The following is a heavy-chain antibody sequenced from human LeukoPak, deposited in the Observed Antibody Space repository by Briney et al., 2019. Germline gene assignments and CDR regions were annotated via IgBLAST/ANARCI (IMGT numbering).Heavy chain of an antibody. CDR3: ASRGIVDLKFDP. Sequence: GGSLRLSCAASGFTFSNYRMTWVRQAPGKGLEWVANIKQDGSEKYYVDSVKGRFTISRDNAKNSLYLQMNSLRAEDTAVYYCASRGIVDLKFDPWGQGTLVTVSS. CDR1: GFTFSNYR. J-gene: IGHJ5*02. CDR2: IKQDGSEK. V-gene: IGHV3-7*01. D-gene: IGHD3-16*02.